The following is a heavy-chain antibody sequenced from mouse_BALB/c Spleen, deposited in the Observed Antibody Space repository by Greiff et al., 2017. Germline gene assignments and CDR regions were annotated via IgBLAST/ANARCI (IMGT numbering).Heavy chain of an antibody. CDR3: NGGVITTVPDD. Sequence: EVQLQQSGAELVRSGASVKLSCTASGFNIKDYYMHWVKQRPEQGLEWIGWIDPENGDTEYAPKFQGKATMTADTSSNTAYLQLSSLTSEDTAVYYCNGGVITTVPDDWGQGTTLTVSS. D-gene: IGHD1-1*01. J-gene: IGHJ2*01. V-gene: IGHV14-4*02. CDR1: GFNIKDYY. CDR2: IDPENGDT.